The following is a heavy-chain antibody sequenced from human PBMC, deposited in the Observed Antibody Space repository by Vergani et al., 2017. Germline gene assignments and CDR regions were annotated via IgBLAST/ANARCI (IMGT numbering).Heavy chain of an antibody. CDR3: ARWYCRSTSCYDY. J-gene: IGHJ4*02. Sequence: QVQLQESGPGLVKPSQTLSLTCTVSGGSISSGGYYWSWIRQHPGKGLEWIGYIYYSGSTYYHPSLKSRVTISVDTSKNQFSLKLSSVTAADTAVYYCARWYCRSTSCYDYWGQGTLVTVSS. CDR2: IYYSGST. D-gene: IGHD2-2*01. V-gene: IGHV4-31*03. CDR1: GGSISSGGYY.